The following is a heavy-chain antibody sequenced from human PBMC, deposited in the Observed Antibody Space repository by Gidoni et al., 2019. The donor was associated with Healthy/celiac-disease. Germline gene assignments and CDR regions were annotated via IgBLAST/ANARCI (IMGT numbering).Heavy chain of an antibody. D-gene: IGHD1-20*01. CDR1: GGSCSGYY. V-gene: IGHV4-34*01. J-gene: IGHJ6*02. CDR2: SNHSGST. Sequence: QVQLQQWGAGLLKPSETLSLTCAVSGGSCSGYYWSWIRQPPGTGLEWIGESNHSGSTNYNPSLKSRVTISVDTSKNQFSLKLSSVTAADTAVYYCARERYYYYGMDVWGQGTTVTVSS. CDR3: ARERYYYYGMDV.